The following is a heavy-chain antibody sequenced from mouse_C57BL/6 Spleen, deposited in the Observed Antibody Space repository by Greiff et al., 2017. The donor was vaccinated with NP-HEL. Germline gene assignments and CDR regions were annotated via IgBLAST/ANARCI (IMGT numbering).Heavy chain of an antibody. Sequence: VQLQESGPELVKPGASVKISCKASGYAFSSSWMNWVKQRPGKGLEWIGRIYPGDGDTNYNGKFKGKATLTADKSSSTAYMQLSSLTSEDSAVYFCARKLDYAMDYWGQGTSVTVSS. V-gene: IGHV1-82*01. CDR2: IYPGDGDT. D-gene: IGHD3-3*01. CDR1: GYAFSSSW. J-gene: IGHJ4*01. CDR3: ARKLDYAMDY.